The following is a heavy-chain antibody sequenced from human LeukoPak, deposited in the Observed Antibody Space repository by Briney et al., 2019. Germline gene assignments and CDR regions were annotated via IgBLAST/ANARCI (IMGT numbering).Heavy chain of an antibody. CDR3: ARALGGYSYGYYYYYYMDV. CDR2: IYYSGST. J-gene: IGHJ6*03. D-gene: IGHD5-18*01. CDR1: GGSISSYY. Sequence: SETLSLTCTVSGGSISSYYWSWIRQPPGKGLEWIGYIYYSGSTNYNPSLKSRVTISVDTSKNQFSLKLSSVTAADTAVYYCARALGGYSYGYYYYYYMDVWGKGTTVTISS. V-gene: IGHV4-59*12.